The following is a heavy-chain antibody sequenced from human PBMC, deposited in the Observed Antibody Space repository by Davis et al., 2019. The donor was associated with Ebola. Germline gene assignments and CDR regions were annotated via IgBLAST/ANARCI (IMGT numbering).Heavy chain of an antibody. D-gene: IGHD4-17*01. CDR2: IDPSDSYT. Sequence: GESLKISCKGSGYSFTSYWISWVRQMPGKGLEWMGRIDPSDSYTNYSPSFQGHVTISADKSISTAYLQWSSLKASDTAMYYCARRGGNGDYGYYYGMDVWGQGTTVTVSS. J-gene: IGHJ6*02. CDR3: ARRGGNGDYGYYYGMDV. V-gene: IGHV5-10-1*01. CDR1: GYSFTSYW.